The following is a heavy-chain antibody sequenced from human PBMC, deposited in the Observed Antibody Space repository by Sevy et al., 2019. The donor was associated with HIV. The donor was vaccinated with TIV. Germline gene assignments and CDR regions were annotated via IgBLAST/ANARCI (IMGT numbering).Heavy chain of an antibody. J-gene: IGHJ3*02. V-gene: IGHV3-21*06. D-gene: IGHD3-3*01. CDR2: ISSSSSYK. CDR3: ARGADDFRSGYHYDAFDI. Sequence: GGSLRLSCAASGFNFHIYTINWVRQAPGKGLEWVSSISSSSSYKFYADSVKGRFNISRDNAKNSLYLEMNSLRAEDTAMYYCARGADDFRSGYHYDAFDIWGQGTMVTVSS. CDR1: GFNFHIYT.